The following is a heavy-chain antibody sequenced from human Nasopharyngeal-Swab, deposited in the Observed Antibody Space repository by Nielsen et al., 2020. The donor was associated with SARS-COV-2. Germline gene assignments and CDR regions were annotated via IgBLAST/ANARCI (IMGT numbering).Heavy chain of an antibody. CDR3: ARLGAAGDFDY. CDR2: INPDTGGT. Sequence: ASVIPCKASGYTSMDFKMHWVRQAPGQGREWMGWINPDTGGTTYAQRFQGWVTMTRDTSIRTFYMDLNRLKSDDMAVYYCARLGAAGDFDYWGQGTLVTVSS. CDR1: GYTSMDFK. J-gene: IGHJ4*02. D-gene: IGHD6-13*01. V-gene: IGHV1-2*04.